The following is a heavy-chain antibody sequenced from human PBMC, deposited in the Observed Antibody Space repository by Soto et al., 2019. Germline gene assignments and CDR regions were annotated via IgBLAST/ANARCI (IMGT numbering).Heavy chain of an antibody. CDR1: GYSFTSYW. V-gene: IGHV5-10-1*01. CDR3: ARRRYYDSSGYDY. CDR2: IDPSDSYT. Sequence: GESLKISCKGSGYSFTSYWISWVRQMPGKGLEWMGRIDPSDSYTNYSPSFQGHVTVSADKSISTAYLQWSSLKASDTAMYYCARRRYYDSSGYDYWGQGTLVTVSS. J-gene: IGHJ4*02. D-gene: IGHD3-22*01.